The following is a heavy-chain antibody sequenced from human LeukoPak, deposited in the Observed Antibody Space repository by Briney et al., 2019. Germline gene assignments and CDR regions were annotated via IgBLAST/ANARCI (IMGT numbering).Heavy chain of an antibody. Sequence: ASVKVSCKASGYTFTGYHMHWVRQAPSQVLEWMAWINPNSGATDYAQKFQGRVTMTRDTSTSTAYMELSRLRSDDTAVYYCARLNGNHFDYWGQGTLVTVSS. V-gene: IGHV1-2*02. CDR3: ARLNGNHFDY. CDR2: INPNSGAT. D-gene: IGHD1-14*01. J-gene: IGHJ4*02. CDR1: GYTFTGYH.